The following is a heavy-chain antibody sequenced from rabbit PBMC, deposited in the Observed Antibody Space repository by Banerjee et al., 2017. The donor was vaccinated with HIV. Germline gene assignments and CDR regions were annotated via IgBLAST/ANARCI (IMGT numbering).Heavy chain of an antibody. V-gene: IGHV1S45*01. J-gene: IGHJ4*01. D-gene: IGHD2-1*01. CDR1: GFSFSSGYD. Sequence: QEQLEESGGGLVKPEGSLTLTCTASGFSFSSGYDMCWVRQAPGKGLEWIGYIDPIFNSTYYASWVNGRFTISSHNAQNTLYLQLNSLTAADTATYFCVRDFSYDDYGEGLWGPGTLVTVS. CDR2: IDPIFNST. CDR3: VRDFSYDDYGEGL.